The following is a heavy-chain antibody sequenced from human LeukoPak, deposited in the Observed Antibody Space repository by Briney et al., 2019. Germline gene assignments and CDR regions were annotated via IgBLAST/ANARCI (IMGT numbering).Heavy chain of an antibody. J-gene: IGHJ4*02. D-gene: IGHD3-9*01. V-gene: IGHV4-59*01. CDR1: GGSISRYY. CDR3: ARYDILTGSMSDS. CDR2: IFYSGNT. Sequence: PSEALSLTCSVSGGSISRYYWSWIRQPPGKGLEWIGYIFYSGNTNYNPSLKSRVTISVDTSKNQFSLKLSSVTAADTAVYYCARYDILTGSMSDSWGQGTLVTVSS.